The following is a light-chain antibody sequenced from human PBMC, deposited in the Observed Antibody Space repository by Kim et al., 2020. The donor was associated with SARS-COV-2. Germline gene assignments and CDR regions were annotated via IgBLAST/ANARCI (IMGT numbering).Light chain of an antibody. Sequence: GQRVTISCSGSSANNGSNTVNWYQQLQGTAPKLLIYSNNQRPSGGPDRFSGSKSGTSASLAISGLQSEDEADYFCAAWEDSLNGWVFGGGTQLTVL. J-gene: IGLJ3*02. CDR3: AAWEDSLNGWV. V-gene: IGLV1-44*01. CDR2: SNN. CDR1: SANNGSNT.